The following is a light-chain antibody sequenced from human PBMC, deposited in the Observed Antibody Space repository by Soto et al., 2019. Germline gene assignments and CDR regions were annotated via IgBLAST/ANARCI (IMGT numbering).Light chain of an antibody. CDR3: EAWDDSLYGAV. Sequence: QSVLTQPPSASGTPGQRVTISCSGSSSNIGANPINWYQQVPGTAPKLLIYNNDQRPSGVPDRFSASKSGTSASLAISGLQSEDEADYYCEAWDDSLYGAVLGGGTKLTVL. CDR2: NND. V-gene: IGLV1-44*01. CDR1: SSNIGANP. J-gene: IGLJ2*01.